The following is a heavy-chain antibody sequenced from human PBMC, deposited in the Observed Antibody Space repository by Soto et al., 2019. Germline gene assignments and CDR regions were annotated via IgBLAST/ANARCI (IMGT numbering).Heavy chain of an antibody. V-gene: IGHV1-69*06. J-gene: IGHJ2*01. CDR2: IIPIFGTA. CDR1: EDTFRNYA. D-gene: IGHD3-22*01. Sequence: QVELVQSGAEVKKPGSSVKVSCQASEDTFRNYAISWVRQAPGQGLEWMGGIIPIFGTANYAHKFQGRVTITADTSANTVYLELSSLRSEDTAVYYCARTKYDSSAYYYWYLGLWGRGTLVTVSS. CDR3: ARTKYDSSAYYYWYLGL.